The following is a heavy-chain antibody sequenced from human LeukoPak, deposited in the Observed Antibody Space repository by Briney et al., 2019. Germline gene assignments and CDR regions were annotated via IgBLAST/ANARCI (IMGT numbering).Heavy chain of an antibody. V-gene: IGHV1-18*01. CDR3: ARESHEPREDY. CDR2: ISANNGDT. J-gene: IGHJ4*02. CDR1: GYTFTSYG. Sequence: ASVNVSCKASGYTFTSYGISWVRQAPGQGLEWMGWISANNGDTDYPPKLQDRVTMTTDTYTSTAYMELRSLRSDDTAMYHCARESHEPREDYWGQGTLVTVSS. D-gene: IGHD1-14*01.